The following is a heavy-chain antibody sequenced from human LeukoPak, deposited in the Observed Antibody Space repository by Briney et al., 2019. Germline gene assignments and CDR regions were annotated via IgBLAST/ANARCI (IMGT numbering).Heavy chain of an antibody. Sequence: SVKVSCKASGGTFSSYAISWVRQAPGQGLEWMGGIIPIFGTANYAQKFQGRVTITTDESTSTGYMELSSLRSEDTAVYHCARVLVEMAPQSQDYYYYMDVWGKGTTVTVSS. CDR2: IIPIFGTA. CDR3: ARVLVEMAPQSQDYYYYMDV. D-gene: IGHD5-24*01. V-gene: IGHV1-69*05. CDR1: GGTFSSYA. J-gene: IGHJ6*03.